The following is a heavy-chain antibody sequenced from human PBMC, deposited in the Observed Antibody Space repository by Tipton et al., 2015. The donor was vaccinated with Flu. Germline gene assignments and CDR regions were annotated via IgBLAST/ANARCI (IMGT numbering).Heavy chain of an antibody. Sequence: GSLRLYCAASGFTFSSYSMNWVRQAPGKGLEWVSSISSSSSYIYYADSVKGRFTISRDDAKNSLYLQMNSLRAEDTAVYYCARGLLWDVAGDDAFDIWGQGTMVTVSS. CDR2: ISSSSSYI. J-gene: IGHJ3*02. V-gene: IGHV3-21*01. CDR3: ARGLLWDVAGDDAFDI. CDR1: GFTFSSYS. D-gene: IGHD1-26*01.